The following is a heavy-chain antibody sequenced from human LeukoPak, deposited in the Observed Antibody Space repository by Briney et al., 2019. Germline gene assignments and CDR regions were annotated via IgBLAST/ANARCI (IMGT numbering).Heavy chain of an antibody. CDR1: GFTFSSYG. CDR2: ISYDGSNK. V-gene: IGHV3-30*18. Sequence: GGSLRLSCAASGFTFSSYGMHWVRQAPGKGLEWVAVISYDGSNKYYADSVKGRFTIASDNSKNTLYLQMNSLRAEDTAVYYCAKDKARAVAGSDYFDYWGQGTLVTVSS. D-gene: IGHD6-19*01. CDR3: AKDKARAVAGSDYFDY. J-gene: IGHJ4*02.